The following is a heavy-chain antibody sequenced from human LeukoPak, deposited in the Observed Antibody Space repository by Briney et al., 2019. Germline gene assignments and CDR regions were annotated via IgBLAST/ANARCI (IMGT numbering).Heavy chain of an antibody. CDR1: GFTFSSYG. V-gene: IGHV3-23*01. J-gene: IGHJ4*02. Sequence: GGTLRLSCAASGFTFSSYGMSWVRQAPGKGLEWVSAISGSGGSTYYADSVKGRFTISRDNSKNTLYLQMNSLRAEDTAVYYCAKRGGIYDSSGYLGYWGQGTLVTVS. CDR3: AKRGGIYDSSGYLGY. CDR2: ISGSGGST. D-gene: IGHD3-22*01.